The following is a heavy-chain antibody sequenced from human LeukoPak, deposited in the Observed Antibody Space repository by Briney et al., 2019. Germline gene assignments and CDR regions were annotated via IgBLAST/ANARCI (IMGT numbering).Heavy chain of an antibody. D-gene: IGHD6-19*01. CDR1: GGSFSDYY. Sequence: SETLSLTCAVYGGSFSDYYWTWIRQPPGKGLEWMGEINHRGSTHYNPSLKRRVTISVDTSKKQFSLKLSSVTAADTAVYYCATYSTGFDIWGQGTVVTVSS. CDR2: INHRGST. J-gene: IGHJ3*02. V-gene: IGHV4-34*01. CDR3: ATYSTGFDI.